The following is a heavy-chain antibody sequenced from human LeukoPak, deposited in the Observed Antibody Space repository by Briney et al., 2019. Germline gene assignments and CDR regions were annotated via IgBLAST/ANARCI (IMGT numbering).Heavy chain of an antibody. J-gene: IGHJ4*02. CDR2: ISANNGNR. Sequence: ASVKVSCKASGYTFTYYGISWVRQAPGQGLEWMGWISANNGNRNYALKLQDRVSMTTDTSTTTAYMELRSLRSDDTAVYYCARRIYSSSSSIFDYWGQGTLVTVSS. CDR1: GYTFTYYG. D-gene: IGHD6-6*01. V-gene: IGHV1-18*01. CDR3: ARRIYSSSSSIFDY.